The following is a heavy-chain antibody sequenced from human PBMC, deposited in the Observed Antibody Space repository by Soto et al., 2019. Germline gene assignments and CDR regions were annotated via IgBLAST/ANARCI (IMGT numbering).Heavy chain of an antibody. J-gene: IGHJ6*02. V-gene: IGHV5-10-1*01. CDR2: IYPSYSYT. Sequence: EPQKNSCRGSGYSFISYCISWVRKMPGKGLEWMGRIYPSYSYTNYSPSFQGHVTIAADKSISTAYLQWSSLKASDTAMYYCARLGKYSSSSVTPNYYYYGMDVWGQGTTVPGFS. D-gene: IGHD6-6*01. CDR3: ARLGKYSSSSVTPNYYYYGMDV. CDR1: GYSFISYC.